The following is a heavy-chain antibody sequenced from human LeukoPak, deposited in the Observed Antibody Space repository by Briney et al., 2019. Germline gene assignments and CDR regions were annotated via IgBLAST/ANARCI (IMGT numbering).Heavy chain of an antibody. Sequence: ALVKVSCKASGFTFTAYYLYWVRQAPGQGLECVGFINLNNGATGYAQNFQGRVTMTRDTSISTAFMELSSLRSDDTAVYYCARGGDSTAPDFDFWGQGALVTVSS. CDR2: INLNNGAT. CDR1: GFTFTAYY. J-gene: IGHJ4*02. D-gene: IGHD2-21*02. V-gene: IGHV1-2*02. CDR3: ARGGDSTAPDFDF.